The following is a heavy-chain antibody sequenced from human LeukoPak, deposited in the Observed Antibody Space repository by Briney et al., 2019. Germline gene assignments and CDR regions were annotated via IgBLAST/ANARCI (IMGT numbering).Heavy chain of an antibody. CDR1: VFTFSTYN. CDR3: AKVGKAARIIGTTSRYYYYYMDV. CDR2: ITSSSRYT. D-gene: IGHD1-20*01. V-gene: IGHV3-21*04. Sequence: PGGSLRLSCAASVFTFSTYNMNWVRQAPGKGLEWVSSITSSSRYTFYADSVKGRFTISRDNAKNSLYLQMNSLRAEDTAVYYCAKVGKAARIIGTTSRYYYYYMDVWGKGTTVTISS. J-gene: IGHJ6*03.